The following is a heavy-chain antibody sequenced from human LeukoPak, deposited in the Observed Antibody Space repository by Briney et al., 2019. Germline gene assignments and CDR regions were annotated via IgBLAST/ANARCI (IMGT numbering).Heavy chain of an antibody. Sequence: PGRSLRLSCAASGFTFSSYAMHWVRQAPGKGLEWVAVISYDGSNKYYADSVKGRFTISRDNSKNTLYLQMNSLRAEDTAVYYCARGRFLEWLLSDYWGQGTLVTVSS. CDR2: ISYDGSNK. CDR3: ARGRFLEWLLSDY. CDR1: GFTFSSYA. D-gene: IGHD3-3*01. J-gene: IGHJ4*02. V-gene: IGHV3-30-3*01.